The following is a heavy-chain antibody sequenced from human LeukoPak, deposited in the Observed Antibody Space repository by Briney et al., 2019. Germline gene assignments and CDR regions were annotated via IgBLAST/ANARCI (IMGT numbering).Heavy chain of an antibody. J-gene: IGHJ4*02. CDR2: IIPILGIA. D-gene: IGHD4-11*01. Sequence: SVKVSCKASGGTFSSYAISWVRQAPGQGLEWMGGIIPILGIANYAQKFQGRVTITADKSTSTAYMELSSLRSEDTAVYYCAREGGAPYSNIKGHWGQGTLVTVSS. CDR1: GGTFSSYA. V-gene: IGHV1-69*10. CDR3: AREGGAPYSNIKGH.